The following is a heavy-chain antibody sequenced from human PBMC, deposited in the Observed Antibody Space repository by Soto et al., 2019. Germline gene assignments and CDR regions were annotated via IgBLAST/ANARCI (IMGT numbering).Heavy chain of an antibody. CDR3: ARSATVRSWFDP. D-gene: IGHD4-17*01. Sequence: LSLTCTVSGGSISSYYWSWIRQPPGKGLEWIGYIYYSGSTNYNPSLKSRVTTSVDTSKNQFSLKLSSVTAADTAVYYCARSATVRSWFDPWGQGTLVTVSS. CDR1: GGSISSYY. J-gene: IGHJ5*02. CDR2: IYYSGST. V-gene: IGHV4-59*01.